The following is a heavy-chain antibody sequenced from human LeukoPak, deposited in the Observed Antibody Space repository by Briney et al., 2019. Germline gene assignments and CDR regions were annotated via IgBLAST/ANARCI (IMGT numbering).Heavy chain of an antibody. Sequence: GASVKVSCKASGYTFTGYYMHWVRQAPGQWLEWMGRINPNSGGTNYAQKFQGRVTMTRDRSISTAYMELSRLRSDDTAVYYCARAPRVVTMFSLPTSDYWGQGTLVTVSS. J-gene: IGHJ4*02. V-gene: IGHV1-2*06. D-gene: IGHD4-23*01. CDR2: INPNSGGT. CDR3: ARAPRVVTMFSLPTSDY. CDR1: GYTFTGYY.